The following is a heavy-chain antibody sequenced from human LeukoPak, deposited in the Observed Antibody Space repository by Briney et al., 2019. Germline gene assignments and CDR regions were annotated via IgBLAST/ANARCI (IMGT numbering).Heavy chain of an antibody. Sequence: GGSLRLSCAASEFTFSTFSMNWVRQAPGKGLEWVSSISSGSSYTYYADSVKGRYTISRDNAKNSLYLQMNSLRTEDTAVYYCAGSDTTGYTPREWDYWFFDRWGRGTLVTVSS. V-gene: IGHV3-21*01. J-gene: IGHJ2*01. CDR3: AGSDTTGYTPREWDYWFFDR. CDR2: ISSGSSYT. CDR1: EFTFSTFS. D-gene: IGHD1-1*01.